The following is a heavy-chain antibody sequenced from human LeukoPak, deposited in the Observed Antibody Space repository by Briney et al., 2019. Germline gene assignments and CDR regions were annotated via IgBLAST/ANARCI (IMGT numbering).Heavy chain of an antibody. V-gene: IGHV4-34*01. CDR2: IYYSGST. D-gene: IGHD3-22*01. CDR1: GGSFSDYY. Sequence: SETLSLTCAVYGGSFSDYYWSWIRQPPGKGLEWIGSIYYSGSTYYNPSLKSRVTISVDTSKNQFSLKLSSVTAADTAVYYCARLRPKDSSGYYVDAFDIWGQGTMVTVSS. J-gene: IGHJ3*02. CDR3: ARLRPKDSSGYYVDAFDI.